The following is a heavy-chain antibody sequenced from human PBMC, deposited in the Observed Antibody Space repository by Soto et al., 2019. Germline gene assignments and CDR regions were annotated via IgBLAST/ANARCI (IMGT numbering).Heavy chain of an antibody. V-gene: IGHV4-4*02. CDR2: IYHSGNT. Sequence: QVQLQESGPGLVKPSGTLSLTCAVSSGSISSSNWWSWVRQPPGKGLEWIGEIYHSGNTNYNPSLKSLVTISVDKSKTQFSLKLSSVTAADTAVYYCARVYCSGGSCYPRSYYYMAVWGKGTTVTVSS. J-gene: IGHJ6*03. CDR1: SGSISSSNW. D-gene: IGHD2-15*01. CDR3: ARVYCSGGSCYPRSYYYMAV.